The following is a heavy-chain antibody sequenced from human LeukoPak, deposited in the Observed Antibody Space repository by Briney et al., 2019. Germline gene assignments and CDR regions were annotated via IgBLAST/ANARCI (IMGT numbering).Heavy chain of an antibody. D-gene: IGHD5-12*01. CDR3: ATRYCPYSGCNFFPHY. Sequence: SETLSLTCSVSGVYISSSGYFWGWVRQAPGKGLERIGNIHYSGTTFYNPSLKSRVTISPDTSKNQFSLKLTSVTAADTAVYYCATRYCPYSGCNFFPHYWGQGTLVTVSS. CDR1: GVYISSSGYF. CDR2: IHYSGTT. J-gene: IGHJ4*02. V-gene: IGHV4-39*01.